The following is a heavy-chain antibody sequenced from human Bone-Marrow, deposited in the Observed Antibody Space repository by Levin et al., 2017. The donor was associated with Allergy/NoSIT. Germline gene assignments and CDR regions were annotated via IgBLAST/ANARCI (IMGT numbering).Heavy chain of an antibody. V-gene: IGHV3-23*01. Sequence: GASVKVSCAASGFTFSNFAMSWVRQAPGKGLEWVSGISGSGDTTNDADSVRGRFTISRDNSKNTLYLQMNSLRAEDTAVYYCAKDPWYYDILTGILSWGQGTLVTVSS. D-gene: IGHD3-9*01. J-gene: IGHJ4*02. CDR3: AKDPWYYDILTGILS. CDR2: ISGSGDTT. CDR1: GFTFSNFA.